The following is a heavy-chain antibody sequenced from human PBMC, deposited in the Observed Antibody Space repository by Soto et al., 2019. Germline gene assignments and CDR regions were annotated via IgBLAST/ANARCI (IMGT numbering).Heavy chain of an antibody. Sequence: ASVKVSCKASGYTFTGYYMHWVRQAPGQGLEWMGWINPNSGGTNYAQKFQGWVTMTRNTSISTAYMELSRLRSDDTAVYYCARELGVDIVATRAFDIWGQGTMVTVSS. V-gene: IGHV1-2*04. CDR1: GYTFTGYY. J-gene: IGHJ3*02. CDR3: ARELGVDIVATRAFDI. CDR2: INPNSGGT. D-gene: IGHD5-12*01.